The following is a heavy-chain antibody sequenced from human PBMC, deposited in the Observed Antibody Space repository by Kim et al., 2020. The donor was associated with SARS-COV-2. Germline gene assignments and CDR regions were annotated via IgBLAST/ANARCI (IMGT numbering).Heavy chain of an antibody. D-gene: IGHD1-1*01. CDR2: INPNSGGT. V-gene: IGHV1-2*02. CDR1: GYTFTGYY. Sequence: ASVKVSCKASGYTFTGYYMHWVRQAPGQGLEWMGWINPNSGGTNYAQKFQGRVTMTRDTSISTAYMELSRLRSDDTAVYCWARDGGGTTETGYYYYGMDVWGQGTTVTVSS. J-gene: IGHJ6*02. CDR3: ARDGGGTTETGYYYYGMDV.